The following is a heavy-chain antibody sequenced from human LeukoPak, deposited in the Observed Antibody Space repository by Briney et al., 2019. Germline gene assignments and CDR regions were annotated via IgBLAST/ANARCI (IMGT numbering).Heavy chain of an antibody. Sequence: ASVKVSCKASGYTFTGYYMHWVRQAPGQGLEWMGWINPNSGGTNYAQKFQGRVTMTRDTSISTAYMELSSLTSEDTAVYYCALGLGIAAAELDYWGQGTLVTASS. J-gene: IGHJ4*02. V-gene: IGHV1-2*02. CDR1: GYTFTGYY. CDR3: ALGLGIAAAELDY. D-gene: IGHD6-13*01. CDR2: INPNSGGT.